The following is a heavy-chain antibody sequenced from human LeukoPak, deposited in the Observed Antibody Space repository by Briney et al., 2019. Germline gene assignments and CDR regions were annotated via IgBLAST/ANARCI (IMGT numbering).Heavy chain of an antibody. CDR3: ARETYNSSWSAKFYYYYYMDV. CDR2: IKQDGSDK. V-gene: IGHV3-7*01. Sequence: GGSLRLSCEASGFTFFSYWMSWVRQAPGKGLEWVANIKQDGSDKYYVDSVKGRFTISRDNAKNSLYLQMNSVRAEDTAVYYCARETYNSSWSAKFYYYYYMDVWGKGTTVTVSS. CDR1: GFTFFSYW. D-gene: IGHD6-13*01. J-gene: IGHJ6*03.